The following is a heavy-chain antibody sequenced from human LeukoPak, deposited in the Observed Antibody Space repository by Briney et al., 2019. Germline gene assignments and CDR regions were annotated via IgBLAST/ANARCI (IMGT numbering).Heavy chain of an antibody. V-gene: IGHV3-30*18. CDR2: ISYDGSNK. CDR3: AKGSSLTAMVGMDV. J-gene: IGHJ6*02. D-gene: IGHD5-18*01. CDR1: GFTFSSYG. Sequence: GGSLRLSCAASGFTFSSYGVHWVRQAPGKGLEWVAVISYDGSNKYYADSVKGRFTISRDNSKNTLYLQMNSLRAEDTAVYYCAKGSSLTAMVGMDVWGQGTTVTVSS.